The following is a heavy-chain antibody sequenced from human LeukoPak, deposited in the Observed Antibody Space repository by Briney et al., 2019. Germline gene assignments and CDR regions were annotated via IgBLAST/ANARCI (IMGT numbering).Heavy chain of an antibody. J-gene: IGHJ4*02. D-gene: IGHD1-14*01. Sequence: PGGSLRLSCAASGFTFTTYWMHWVRQGPGKGLEWVSRINSDGSVTDYADSVKGRFTISRDNAENTVYLQMNSLRVEDTAVYYCASLAKPTDHWGQGTLVTVSS. CDR1: GFTFTTYW. V-gene: IGHV3-74*01. CDR2: INSDGSVT. CDR3: ASLAKPTDH.